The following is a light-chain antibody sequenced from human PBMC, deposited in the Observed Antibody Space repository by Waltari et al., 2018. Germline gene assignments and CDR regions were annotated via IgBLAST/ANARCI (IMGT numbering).Light chain of an antibody. J-gene: IGKJ1*01. V-gene: IGKV1-17*01. CDR1: QGIRND. Sequence: DIQMTQSPSSLSASVGDTVTITCRASQGIRNDLDCVQKKPGKAPKRLIYVASSLQSGVPSRFSGSGSGTEFTLTISSLQPEDFATYYCLQHNSYPRAFGQGTRVEVK. CDR2: VAS. CDR3: LQHNSYPRA.